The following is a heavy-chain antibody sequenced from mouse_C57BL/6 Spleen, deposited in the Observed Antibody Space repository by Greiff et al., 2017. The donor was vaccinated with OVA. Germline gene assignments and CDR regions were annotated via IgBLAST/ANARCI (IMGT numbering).Heavy chain of an antibody. D-gene: IGHD2-1*01. CDR1: GYSITSGYY. Sequence: EVKLVESGPGLVKPSQSLSLTCSVTGYSITSGYYWNWIRQFPGNKLEWMGYISYDGSNNYNPSLKNRISITRDTSKNQFFLKLNSVTTEDTATYYCASPLYYGNYGWYFDVWGTGTTVTVSS. J-gene: IGHJ1*03. CDR2: ISYDGSN. CDR3: ASPLYYGNYGWYFDV. V-gene: IGHV3-6*01.